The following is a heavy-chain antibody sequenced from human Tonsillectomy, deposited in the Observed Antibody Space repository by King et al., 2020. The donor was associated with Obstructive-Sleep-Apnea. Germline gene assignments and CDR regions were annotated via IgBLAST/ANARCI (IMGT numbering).Heavy chain of an antibody. CDR2: ISYDGSNK. Sequence: VQLVESGGGVVQPGRSLRLSCAASGFTFSSYAMHWVRQAPGKGLEWVAVISYDGSNKYYADSVKGRFTISRDNSKNTLYLQMNSLRAEDTAVYYCARAADTAMVHRLGYWGQGTLVTVSS. J-gene: IGHJ4*02. D-gene: IGHD5-18*01. V-gene: IGHV3-30*04. CDR1: GFTFSSYA. CDR3: ARAADTAMVHRLGY.